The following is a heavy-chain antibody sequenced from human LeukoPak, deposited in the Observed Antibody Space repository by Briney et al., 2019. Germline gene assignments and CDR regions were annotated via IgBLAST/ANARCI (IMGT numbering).Heavy chain of an antibody. J-gene: IGHJ4*02. CDR3: SGQYSSSSVVDY. Sequence: GGSLRLSCAASGFSFSSYEMNWVRQAPGKGLEWVSYISSSGSIMYSADSVKGRFTISRDNAKNSLYLQMNSLKAEDTAIYYCSGQYSSSSVVDYWGQGTLVTVSS. V-gene: IGHV3-48*03. D-gene: IGHD6-6*01. CDR2: ISSSGSIM. CDR1: GFSFSSYE.